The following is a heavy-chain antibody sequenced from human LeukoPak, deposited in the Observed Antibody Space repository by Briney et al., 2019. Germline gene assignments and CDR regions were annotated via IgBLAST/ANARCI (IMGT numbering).Heavy chain of an antibody. V-gene: IGHV4-59*08. CDR1: GGSISSYY. Sequence: PSGTLSLTCTVSGGSISSYYWTWLRQPPAKGLEWVGYISYSGNTNHNPSLKSRVTMSVDTSKTQFSLKLNSVTAADTAVYYCACLSSNGRRAFDIWGQGTMVTVSS. CDR2: ISYSGNT. D-gene: IGHD2-8*01. CDR3: ACLSSNGRRAFDI. J-gene: IGHJ3*02.